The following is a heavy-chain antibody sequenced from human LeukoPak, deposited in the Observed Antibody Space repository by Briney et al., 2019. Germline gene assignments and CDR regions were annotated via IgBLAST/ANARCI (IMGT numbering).Heavy chain of an antibody. D-gene: IGHD3-10*01. J-gene: IGHJ4*02. V-gene: IGHV3-33*06. CDR3: AKDYNLRDYYFDY. CDR1: GFTFSSYG. Sequence: GGSLRLSCAASGFTFSSYGMHWVCQAPGKGLEWVAVIWYDGSNKYYADSVKGRFTISRDNSKNTLYLQMNSLRAEDTAVYYCAKDYNLRDYYFDYWGQGTLVTVSS. CDR2: IWYDGSNK.